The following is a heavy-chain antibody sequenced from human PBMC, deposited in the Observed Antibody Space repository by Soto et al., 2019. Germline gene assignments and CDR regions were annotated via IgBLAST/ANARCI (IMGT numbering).Heavy chain of an antibody. CDR3: ARGTLLGIFGVVIEGPSNNWFDP. CDR1: GFTFSSYS. J-gene: IGHJ5*02. D-gene: IGHD3-3*01. Sequence: GGSLRLSCAASGFTFSSYSMNWVRQAPGKGLEWVSYISSSSSTIYYADSVKGRFTISRDNAKNSLYLQMNSLRDEDTAVYYCARGTLLGIFGVVIEGPSNNWFDPWGQGTLVTVSS. CDR2: ISSSSSTI. V-gene: IGHV3-48*02.